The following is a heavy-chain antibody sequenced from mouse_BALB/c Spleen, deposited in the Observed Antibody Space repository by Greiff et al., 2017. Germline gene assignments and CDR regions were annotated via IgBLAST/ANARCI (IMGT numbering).Heavy chain of an antibody. CDR3: ARWGDGYDGGYWYFDV. V-gene: IGHV1-67*01. CDR1: GYTFTDYA. J-gene: IGHJ1*01. CDR2: ISTYYGNT. Sequence: QVQLQQSGPELVRPGVSVKISCKGSGYTFTDYAMHWVKQSHAKSLEWIGVISTYYGNTNYNQKFKGKATMTVDKSSSTAYMELARLTSEDSAIYYCARWGDGYDGGYWYFDVGGAGTTVTVSS. D-gene: IGHD2-2*01.